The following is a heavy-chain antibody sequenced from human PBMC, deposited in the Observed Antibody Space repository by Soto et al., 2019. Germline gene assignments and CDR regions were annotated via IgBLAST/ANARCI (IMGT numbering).Heavy chain of an antibody. D-gene: IGHD2-21*01. Sequence: GASVKVSCKTSGYTFNTYGINWVRQAPGQGLELMGWISAYDGKTTYAEKFQGRVTLTTDTSTSTAYTELRSLRSDDTAIYYCARLANIFDFDNWGHGTLVTV. CDR1: GYTFNTYG. CDR2: ISAYDGKT. CDR3: ARLANIFDFDN. J-gene: IGHJ4*01. V-gene: IGHV1-18*01.